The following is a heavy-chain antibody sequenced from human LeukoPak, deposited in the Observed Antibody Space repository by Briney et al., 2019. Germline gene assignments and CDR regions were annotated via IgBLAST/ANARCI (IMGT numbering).Heavy chain of an antibody. CDR2: ISGSGGST. CDR1: GFTFSSYA. D-gene: IGHD3-3*01. CDR3: AKGPTPNFWSGYLLFDY. J-gene: IGHJ4*02. V-gene: IGHV3-23*01. Sequence: GGSLRLSCATSGFTFSSYAMSWVRQPPGKGLEWVSAISGSGGSTYYADSVKGRFTISRDNSKNTLYLQMNSLRAEDTAVYYCAKGPTPNFWSGYLLFDYWGQGTLVTVSS.